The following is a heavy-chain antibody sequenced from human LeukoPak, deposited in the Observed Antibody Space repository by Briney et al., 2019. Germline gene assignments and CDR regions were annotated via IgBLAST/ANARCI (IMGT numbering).Heavy chain of an antibody. CDR1: GFTFSTYS. V-gene: IGHV3-48*04. CDR2: ISSSSSTI. D-gene: IGHD3-10*01. CDR3: ATDQWGITLDY. Sequence: GGSLRLSCAASGFTFSTYSMNWVRQAPGKGLEWVSFISSSSSTIYYADSVKGRFTISRDNAKNSLYLQMNSLRAEDTAVYYCATDQWGITLDYWGQGTLVTVSS. J-gene: IGHJ4*02.